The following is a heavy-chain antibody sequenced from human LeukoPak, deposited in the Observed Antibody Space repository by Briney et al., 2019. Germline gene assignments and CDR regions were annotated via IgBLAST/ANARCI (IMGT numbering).Heavy chain of an antibody. V-gene: IGHV3-7*05. Sequence: GGSLRLSCGGSGFTFSSHWMSWVRQAPGKGLEWVANIKHDGSEKYYVGSVKGRFTVSRDNAKNSLYLQMNSLRAEDTAVYYCALYNWNSKRDLDYWGRGTLVTVSS. D-gene: IGHD1-7*01. CDR1: GFTFSSHW. CDR2: IKHDGSEK. CDR3: ALYNWNSKRDLDY. J-gene: IGHJ4*02.